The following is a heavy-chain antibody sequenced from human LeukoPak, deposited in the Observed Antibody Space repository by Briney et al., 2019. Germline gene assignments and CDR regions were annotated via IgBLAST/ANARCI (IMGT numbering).Heavy chain of an antibody. J-gene: IGHJ4*02. Sequence: GRSLRLSCTASGFTFGDYAMSWVRQAPGKGLEWVSAISGSGGSTYYADSVKGRFTISRDNSKNTLYLQMNSLRAEDTAVYYCAKVRSYYYDSSGYPDYWGQGTLVTVSS. D-gene: IGHD3-22*01. V-gene: IGHV3-23*01. CDR1: GFTFGDYA. CDR3: AKVRSYYYDSSGYPDY. CDR2: ISGSGGST.